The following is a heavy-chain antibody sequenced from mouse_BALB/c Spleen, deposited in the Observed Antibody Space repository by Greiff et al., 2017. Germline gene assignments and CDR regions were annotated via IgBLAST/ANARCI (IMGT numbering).Heavy chain of an antibody. CDR1: GFTFSSYG. J-gene: IGHJ4*01. CDR3: ARHDGYRAMDY. CDR2: ICSGGSYT. Sequence: EVMLVQSGGDLVKPGGSLKLSCAASGFTFSSYGMSWVRQTPDKRLEWVATICSGGSYTYYTDNVKGRFTLSRDNAKNTLYLQMSSLKSEDTAMYYCARHDGYRAMDYWGQGTSVTVSS. V-gene: IGHV5-6*01. D-gene: IGHD2-3*01.